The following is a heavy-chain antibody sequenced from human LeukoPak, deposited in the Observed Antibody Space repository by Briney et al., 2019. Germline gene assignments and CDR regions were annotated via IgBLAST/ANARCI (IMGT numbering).Heavy chain of an antibody. V-gene: IGHV1-2*02. CDR3: ARAGQLVRYFDY. Sequence: ASVKVSCKASGYTFTGYYMHWVRQAPGQRLKGMGWINPNSGGTNYAQKFQGRVTMTRDTSISTAYMELSRLRSDDTAVYYCARAGQLVRYFDYWGQGTLVTVSS. D-gene: IGHD6-13*01. J-gene: IGHJ4*02. CDR2: INPNSGGT. CDR1: GYTFTGYY.